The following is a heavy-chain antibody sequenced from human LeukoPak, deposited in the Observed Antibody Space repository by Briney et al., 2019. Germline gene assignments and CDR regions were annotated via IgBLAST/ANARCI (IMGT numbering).Heavy chain of an antibody. CDR1: GFTFSSYW. V-gene: IGHV3-74*01. J-gene: IGHJ4*02. CDR2: INTDGSST. D-gene: IGHD3-10*01. Sequence: SGGSLRLSCAASGFTFSSYWMHWVRQAPGKGLVWVSRINTDGSSTSYADSVKGRFTISRDNAKNTLYLEMNSLTAADTAVYYCARPPPGQGFDYWGQGTLVTVSS. CDR3: ARPPPGQGFDY.